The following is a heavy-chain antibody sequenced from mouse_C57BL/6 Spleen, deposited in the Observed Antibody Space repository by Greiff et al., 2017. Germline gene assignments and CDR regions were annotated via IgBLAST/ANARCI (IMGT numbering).Heavy chain of an antibody. J-gene: IGHJ4*01. Sequence: EVKLVESEGGLVQPGSSMKLSCTASGFTFSDYYMAWVRQVPEKGLEWVANINYDGSSTYYLDSLKSRFIISRDNAKNILYLQLRSLNSEDTATYYCARVPIYYDYDRHCMDYWGQGTSVTVSS. CDR1: GFTFSDYY. CDR3: ARVPIYYDYDRHCMDY. D-gene: IGHD2-4*01. CDR2: INYDGSST. V-gene: IGHV5-16*01.